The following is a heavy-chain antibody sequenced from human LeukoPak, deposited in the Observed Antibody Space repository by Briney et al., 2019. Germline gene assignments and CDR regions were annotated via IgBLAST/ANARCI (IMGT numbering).Heavy chain of an antibody. V-gene: IGHV3-7*01. D-gene: IGHD3-3*01. CDR2: IKQDGSEK. CDR1: GFSISNSA. J-gene: IGHJ6*03. CDR3: AREAPFYDFWSGISHYYYYMDV. Sequence: GGSLRLSCAASGFSISNSAMSWVRQAPGKGLEWVANIKQDGSEKYYVDSVKGRFTISRDNAKNSLYLQMNSLRAEDTAVYYCAREAPFYDFWSGISHYYYYMDVWGKGTTVTVSS.